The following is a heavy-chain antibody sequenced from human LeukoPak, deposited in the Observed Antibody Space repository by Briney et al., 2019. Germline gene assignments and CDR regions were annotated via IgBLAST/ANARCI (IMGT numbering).Heavy chain of an antibody. CDR2: INHGGST. Sequence: SETLSLTCAVYGGSFSGYYWSWIRQPPGKGLEWIWEINHGGSTNYNPSLKSRITMSVDTSKNQFSLKLSSVTAADTAVYYCARDNDLGFEYWGQETLVTVS. V-gene: IGHV4-34*01. CDR3: ARDNDLGFEY. J-gene: IGHJ4*02. D-gene: IGHD1-1*01. CDR1: GGSFSGYY.